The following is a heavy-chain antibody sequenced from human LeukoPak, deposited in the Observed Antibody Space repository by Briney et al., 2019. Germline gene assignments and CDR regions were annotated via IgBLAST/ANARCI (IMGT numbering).Heavy chain of an antibody. CDR2: IDHSGST. J-gene: IGHJ4*02. Sequence: SETLSLTCAVYGGSFSGYYWSWIRQPPGKGLEWIGEIDHSGSTNYNPSLKSRVTISVDTSKNQFSLKLSSVTAADTAVYYCARVAPTYYYDSSGYYHFDYWGQGTLVTVSS. V-gene: IGHV4-34*01. CDR3: ARVAPTYYYDSSGYYHFDY. CDR1: GGSFSGYY. D-gene: IGHD3-22*01.